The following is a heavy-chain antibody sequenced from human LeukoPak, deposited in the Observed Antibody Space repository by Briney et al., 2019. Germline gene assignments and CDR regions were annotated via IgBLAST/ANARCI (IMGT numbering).Heavy chain of an antibody. CDR2: IRYDGSNK. CDR1: GFTFSSYG. J-gene: IGHJ4*02. CDR3: AKDKVGATRILDY. V-gene: IGHV3-30*02. D-gene: IGHD1-26*01. Sequence: PGGSLRLSCAASGFTFSSYGMHWVRQAPGKGLEWVAFIRYDGSNKYYADSVKGRFTISRDNSKNTLYLQMNSLRAEDTAVYYCAKDKVGATRILDYWGQGTLVTVSS.